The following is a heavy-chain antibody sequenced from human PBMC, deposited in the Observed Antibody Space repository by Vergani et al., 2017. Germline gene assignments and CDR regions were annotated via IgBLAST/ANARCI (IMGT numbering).Heavy chain of an antibody. D-gene: IGHD2-2*01. Sequence: EVQLVESGGGLVQPGRSLRLSCAASGFTCDDYAMHWVRQAPGKGLEWVSGISWNSGSIGYADSVKGRFTISRDNAKNSLYLQMNSLRAEDTALYYCAKGYCSSTSCYLDPWGQGTLVTVSS. V-gene: IGHV3-9*01. CDR2: ISWNSGSI. CDR3: AKGYCSSTSCYLDP. J-gene: IGHJ5*02. CDR1: GFTCDDYA.